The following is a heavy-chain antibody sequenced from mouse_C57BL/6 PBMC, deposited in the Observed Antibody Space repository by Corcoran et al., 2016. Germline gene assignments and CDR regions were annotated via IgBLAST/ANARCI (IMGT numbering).Heavy chain of an antibody. CDR1: GYSITSGYY. V-gene: IGHV3-6*01. D-gene: IGHD2-12*01. CDR2: ISYDGSN. Sequence: DVQLQESGPGLVKPSQSLSLTCSVTGYSITSGYYWNWIRQFPGNKLEWMGYISYDGSNNYNPSLKNRISITRDTSKNQFFLKLNSVTTEDTATYYCARGTLLFDYWGQGTTLTVSS. J-gene: IGHJ2*01. CDR3: ARGTLLFDY.